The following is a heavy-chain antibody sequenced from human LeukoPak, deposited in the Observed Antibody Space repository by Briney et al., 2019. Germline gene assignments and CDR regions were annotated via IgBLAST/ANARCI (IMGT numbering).Heavy chain of an antibody. CDR1: GYTFTSYA. CDR2: INTNTGNP. J-gene: IGHJ4*02. D-gene: IGHD3-3*01. CDR3: ARSRTHYDFWSGYSADRPFDY. V-gene: IGHV7-4-1*02. Sequence: ASVKVSCKASGYTFTSYAMNWVRQAPGQGLEWMGWINTNTGNPTYAQGFTGRFVFSLDTSVSTAYLQISSLKAEDTAVYYCARSRTHYDFWSGYSADRPFDYWGQGTLVTVSS.